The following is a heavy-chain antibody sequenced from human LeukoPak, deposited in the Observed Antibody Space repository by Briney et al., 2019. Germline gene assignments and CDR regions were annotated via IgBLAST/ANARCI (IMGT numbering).Heavy chain of an antibody. J-gene: IGHJ5*02. D-gene: IGHD3-10*01. Sequence: GASVKVSCKASGYTFTSYGISWVRQAPGQGLEWMGWISAYNGNTNYAQKLQGRVTMTTDTSTSTAYMELRSLRSDDTAVYYCARGYYYGSGSYLNWFDPWGQGTLVTVPS. CDR3: ARGYYYGSGSYLNWFDP. CDR2: ISAYNGNT. V-gene: IGHV1-18*01. CDR1: GYTFTSYG.